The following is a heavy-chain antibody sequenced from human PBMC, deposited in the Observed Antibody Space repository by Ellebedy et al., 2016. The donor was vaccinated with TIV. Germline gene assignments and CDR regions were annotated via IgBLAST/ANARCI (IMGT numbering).Heavy chain of an antibody. CDR1: GFTFSSYG. D-gene: IGHD6-19*01. Sequence: GESLKISXAASGFTFSSYGMHWVRQAPGKGLEWVAVIWYDGSNKYYADSVKGRFTISRDNSKNTLYLQMNSLRAEDTAVYYCAKGQEAVAGAFDYWGQGTLVTVSS. CDR2: IWYDGSNK. CDR3: AKGQEAVAGAFDY. V-gene: IGHV3-33*06. J-gene: IGHJ4*02.